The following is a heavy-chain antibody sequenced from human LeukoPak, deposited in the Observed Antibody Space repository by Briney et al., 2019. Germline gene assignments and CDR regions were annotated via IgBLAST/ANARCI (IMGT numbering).Heavy chain of an antibody. CDR2: ISASGGST. V-gene: IGHV3-23*01. J-gene: IGHJ4*02. CDR3: TKFSLRGTYSFDH. Sequence: GGSLRLSCAASGFTFNSNGMSWVRQAPGKGLEWVSVISASGGSTYYADSVKGRFTISRDNSENTLYLQINSLRVEDTAVYYCTKFSLRGTYSFDHWGQGTLVTVSS. CDR1: GFTFNSNG. D-gene: IGHD1-26*01.